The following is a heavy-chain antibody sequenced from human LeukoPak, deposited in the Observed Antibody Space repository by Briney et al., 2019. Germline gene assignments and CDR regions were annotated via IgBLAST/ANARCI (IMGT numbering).Heavy chain of an antibody. Sequence: SETLSLTCAVYGGSFSGYYWSWIRQPPGKGLEWIGEISHSGSTNYNPSLKSRVTISVDTSKNQFSLKLSSVTAADTAVYYCARDLSGIAVAGTWFDPWGQGTLVTVSS. CDR3: ARDLSGIAVAGTWFDP. V-gene: IGHV4-34*01. D-gene: IGHD6-19*01. CDR1: GGSFSGYY. J-gene: IGHJ5*02. CDR2: ISHSGST.